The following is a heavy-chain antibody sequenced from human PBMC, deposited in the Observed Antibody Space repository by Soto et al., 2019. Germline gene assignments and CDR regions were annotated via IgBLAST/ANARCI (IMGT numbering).Heavy chain of an antibody. CDR3: ARDISPNPSWDAFDI. J-gene: IGHJ3*02. CDR2: IIPIFGTA. Sequence: ASVKVSCKASGGTFSSYAISWVRQAPGQGLEWMGGIIPIFGTANYAQKFQGRVTITADESTSTAYMELSSLRSEDTAVYYCARDISPNPSWDAFDIWGQGTMVTVS. CDR1: GGTFSSYA. V-gene: IGHV1-69*13. D-gene: IGHD3-3*02.